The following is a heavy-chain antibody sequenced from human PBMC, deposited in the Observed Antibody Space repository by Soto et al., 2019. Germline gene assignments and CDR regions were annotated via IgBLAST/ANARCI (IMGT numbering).Heavy chain of an antibody. J-gene: IGHJ1*01. CDR3: PKRVSP. CDR1: GGSISGGGYY. Sequence: PSETLSLTCTVSGGSISGGGYYWNWIRQHPGKGLEWIGYIYYSGSTYYNPSLKSRVTISVDTSKNQFSLKLSSVTAADTAVYYCPKRVSPRGQGTLVPVSS. V-gene: IGHV4-31*03. CDR2: IYYSGST.